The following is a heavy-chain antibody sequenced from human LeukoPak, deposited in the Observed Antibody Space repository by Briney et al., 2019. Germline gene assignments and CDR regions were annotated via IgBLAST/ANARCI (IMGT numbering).Heavy chain of an antibody. CDR1: GGTFSSYA. J-gene: IGHJ4*02. V-gene: IGHV1-69*13. CDR3: ARTPYYYDSSGYYDY. Sequence: ASVKVSCKASGGTFSSYAISWVRQAPGQGLEWMGGIIPIFGTANYAQKFQGRVTITADESTSTAYMEMSSLRSEDTAVYYCARTPYYYDSSGYYDYWGQGTLVTVSS. D-gene: IGHD3-22*01. CDR2: IIPIFGTA.